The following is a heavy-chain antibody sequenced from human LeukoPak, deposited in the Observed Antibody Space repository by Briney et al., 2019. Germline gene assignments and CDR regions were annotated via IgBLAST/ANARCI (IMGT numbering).Heavy chain of an antibody. CDR3: ARDQDVRHIVVVTAISLCFDY. CDR2: ISYDGSNK. J-gene: IGHJ4*02. Sequence: TGGSLRLSCAASGFTFSSYAMHWVRQAPGKGLEWVAVISYDGSNKYYADSVKGRFTISRDNSKNTPYLQMNSLRAEDTAVYYCARDQDVRHIVVVTAISLCFDYWGQGTLVTVSS. D-gene: IGHD2-21*02. CDR1: GFTFSSYA. V-gene: IGHV3-30*04.